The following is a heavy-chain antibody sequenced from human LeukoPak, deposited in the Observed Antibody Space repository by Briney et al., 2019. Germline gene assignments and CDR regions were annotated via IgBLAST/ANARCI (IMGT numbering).Heavy chain of an antibody. CDR1: GGTFSSYA. D-gene: IGHD1-26*01. Sequence: SVKVSCKASGGTFSSYAISWVRQAPGQGLEWMGGIIPIFGTANYAQKFQGRVTITADESTSTAYMELNSLRAEDTAVYYCARDRYVGATTAGDSDSWGQGTLVTVSS. V-gene: IGHV1-69*13. CDR3: ARDRYVGATTAGDSDS. J-gene: IGHJ4*02. CDR2: IIPIFGTA.